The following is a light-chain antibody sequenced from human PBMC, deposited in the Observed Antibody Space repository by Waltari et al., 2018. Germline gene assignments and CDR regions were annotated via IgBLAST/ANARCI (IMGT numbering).Light chain of an antibody. CDR1: QRISRF. V-gene: IGKV3-20*01. CDR2: DAS. Sequence: EIMLTQSPGTLSLSPGERATLSCRASQRISRFLACYQQKPGQATRLPIYDASTRATGIPDRFSGSGSGTDFSLTISRLEPEDIAVYYCQKYGSLPATFGQGTKVEIK. CDR3: QKYGSLPAT. J-gene: IGKJ1*01.